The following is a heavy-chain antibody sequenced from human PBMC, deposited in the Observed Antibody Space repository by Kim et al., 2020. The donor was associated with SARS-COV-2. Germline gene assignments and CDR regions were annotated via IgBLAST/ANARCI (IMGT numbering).Heavy chain of an antibody. CDR3: GGMTATDTPPVNWFDP. CDR2: IYYSGST. Sequence: SETLSLTCTVSGGSISSSSYYWGWIRQPPGKGLEWIGSIYYSGSTYYNPSLKSRVTISVDTSKNQFSLKLSSVTAADTAVYFCGGMTATDTPPVNWFDPCGHGTLGTVSS. V-gene: IGHV4-39*01. D-gene: IGHD2-21*02. CDR1: GGSISSSSYY. J-gene: IGHJ5*02.